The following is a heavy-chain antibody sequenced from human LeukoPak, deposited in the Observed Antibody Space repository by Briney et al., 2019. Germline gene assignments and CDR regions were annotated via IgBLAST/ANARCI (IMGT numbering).Heavy chain of an antibody. J-gene: IGHJ4*02. D-gene: IGHD3-16*01. V-gene: IGHV4-39*07. Sequence: NSSETLSLTCTVSGGSISSSSYYWGWIRQPPGKGLEWIGSIYYSGSTYYNPSLKSRVTISVDTSKNQFSLKLSSVTAADTAVYYCAGLGELWTFTWTYFDYWGQGTLVTVSS. CDR1: GGSISSSSYY. CDR2: IYYSGST. CDR3: AGLGELWTFTWTYFDY.